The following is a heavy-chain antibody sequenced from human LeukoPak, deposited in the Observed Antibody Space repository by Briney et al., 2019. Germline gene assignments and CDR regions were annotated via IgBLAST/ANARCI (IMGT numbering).Heavy chain of an antibody. V-gene: IGHV4-4*07. J-gene: IGHJ4*02. CDR2: IYTSGST. Sequence: PSETLSLTCTVSGASISSYYWSWIRQPAGKGLEWIGRIYTSGSTNYNPSLKSRVTISVDTSKNQFSLRLSSVTAADTAIYYCARLRSYGGNRGIDYWGQGTLVAVSS. D-gene: IGHD4-23*01. CDR1: GASISSYY. CDR3: ARLRSYGGNRGIDY.